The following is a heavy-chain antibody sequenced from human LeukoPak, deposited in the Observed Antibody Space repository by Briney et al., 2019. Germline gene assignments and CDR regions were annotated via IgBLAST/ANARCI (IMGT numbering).Heavy chain of an antibody. D-gene: IGHD2-21*02. J-gene: IGHJ6*02. CDR2: INSDGSDT. CDR3: AKDVSTAGDSYYFYFGMDV. V-gene: IGHV3-21*01. CDR1: GFAFSLVT. Sequence: GGSLRLSCASYGFAFSLVTVNWVRQAQGKGLQWVASINSDGSDTYYADSVRGRFTISRDNAKNSFFLQMNSLRVEDTAIYFCAKDVSTAGDSYYFYFGMDVWGRGTTVTVSS.